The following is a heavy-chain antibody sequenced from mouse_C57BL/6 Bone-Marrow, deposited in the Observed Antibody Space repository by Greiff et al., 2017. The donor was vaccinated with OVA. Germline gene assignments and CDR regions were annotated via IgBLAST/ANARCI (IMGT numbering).Heavy chain of an antibody. V-gene: IGHV5-9*01. CDR2: ISDGGGNT. J-gene: IGHJ3*01. D-gene: IGHD1-1*01. CDR1: GFTFSSYT. CDR3: ARSYGSREFAY. Sequence: DVQLVESGGGLVKPGGSLKLSCAASGFTFSSYTMSWVRQTPEKRLEWVATISDGGGNTYYPDSVKGRFTISRDNAKNTLYLQMSSLRSEDTALYYCARSYGSREFAYWGQGTLVTVSA.